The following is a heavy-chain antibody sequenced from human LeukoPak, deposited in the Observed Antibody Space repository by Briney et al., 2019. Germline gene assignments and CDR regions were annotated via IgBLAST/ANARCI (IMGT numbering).Heavy chain of an antibody. V-gene: IGHV3-21*01. Sequence: GGSLRLSCAASGFTFSNAWMSWVRQAPGKGLEWVSSITSSSTSMYYADSVKGRFTISRDNAKNSLYLQMNSLRAEDTAVYYCARTYYDILTGYNPYFDYWGQGTLVTVSS. CDR1: GFTFSNAW. CDR3: ARTYYDILTGYNPYFDY. CDR2: ITSSSTSM. J-gene: IGHJ4*02. D-gene: IGHD3-9*01.